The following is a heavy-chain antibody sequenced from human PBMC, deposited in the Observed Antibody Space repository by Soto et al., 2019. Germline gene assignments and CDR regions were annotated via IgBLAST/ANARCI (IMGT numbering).Heavy chain of an antibody. D-gene: IGHD3-22*01. CDR2: IYPGDSNT. Sequence: PGESLKISCKGSGYSFNSYLISWVRQMPGKGLEWMGIIYPGDSNTRYSPSFQGQVTISADKSISTAYLQWSSLKASDTAMYYCAIYYYDTGYFQHWGQGTLVTVSS. J-gene: IGHJ1*01. CDR3: AIYYYDTGYFQH. CDR1: GYSFNSYL. V-gene: IGHV5-51*01.